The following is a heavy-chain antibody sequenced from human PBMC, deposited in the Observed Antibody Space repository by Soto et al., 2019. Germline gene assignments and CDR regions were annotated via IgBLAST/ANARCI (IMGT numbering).Heavy chain of an antibody. CDR3: ARDGLLWFGELGPNDAFDI. CDR1: GYTFTSYY. V-gene: IGHV1-46*03. J-gene: IGHJ3*02. Sequence: ASVKVSCKASGYTFTSYYMHWVRQAPGQGLEWMGIINPSGGSTSYAQKFQGRVTMTRDTSTSTVYMELSSLRSEDTAVYYCARDGLLWFGELGPNDAFDIWGQGTMVTVS. D-gene: IGHD3-10*01. CDR2: INPSGGST.